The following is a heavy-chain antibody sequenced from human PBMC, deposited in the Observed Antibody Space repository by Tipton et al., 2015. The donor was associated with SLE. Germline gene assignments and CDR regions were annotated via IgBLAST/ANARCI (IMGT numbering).Heavy chain of an antibody. D-gene: IGHD3-10*01. Sequence: TLSLTCDVSGYSITTGYFWCWIRQSPGRGLEWIGSIYHNGNNFYNASLKSRATMSVDTSKNQFSLRLNSVTAADTAIYFCARDFGDYVDYWGQGTLVTVSS. J-gene: IGHJ4*02. CDR3: ARDFGDYVDY. CDR2: IYHNGNN. CDR1: GYSITTGYF. V-gene: IGHV4-38-2*02.